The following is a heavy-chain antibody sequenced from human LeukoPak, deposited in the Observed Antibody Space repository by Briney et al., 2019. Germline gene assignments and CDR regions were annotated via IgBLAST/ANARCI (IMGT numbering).Heavy chain of an antibody. CDR2: IFYIGKT. J-gene: IGHJ4*02. CDR3: ARVFDS. V-gene: IGHV4-39*07. CDR1: GGSVSSSDYY. Sequence: SETLSLTCTVSGGSVSSSDYYWGWIRQPPGKGLEWIGDIFYIGKTNYNPSLKSRVTISVDTSKNQFSLKLTSVTAADTAVYYCARVFDSWCQGTLVTVSS.